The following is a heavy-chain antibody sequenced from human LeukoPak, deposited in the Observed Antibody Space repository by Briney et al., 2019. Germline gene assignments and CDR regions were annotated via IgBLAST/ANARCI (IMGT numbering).Heavy chain of an antibody. CDR3: ARRGDGGRSFDY. D-gene: IGHD4-23*01. CDR2: IYSAGST. CDR1: GGSIRSSYYY. Sequence: ETLSLTCTVSGGSIRSSYYYWGWIRQPPGKGLEWVSLIYSAGSTYYADSVTGRFTISRDNSKNTLFLQMNGLRAEDTAVYYCARRGDGGRSFDYWGQGTLVTVSS. V-gene: IGHV3-53*01. J-gene: IGHJ4*02.